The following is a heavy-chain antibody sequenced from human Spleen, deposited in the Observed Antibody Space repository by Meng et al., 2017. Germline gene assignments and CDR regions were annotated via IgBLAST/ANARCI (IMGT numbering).Heavy chain of an antibody. D-gene: IGHD2-21*01. CDR3: ARVGESGDSLDS. CDR2: IYHIGST. CDR1: GASISGSHW. Sequence: QVQLQESGPGLVTPSGTLSLACVVSGASISGSHWWSWVRQPPGKGLEWIGEIYHIGSTNYNPSLKSRVTILVDKSKNEFSLDLSSVTAADTAVYYCARVGESGDSLDSWGQGTLVTVSS. V-gene: IGHV4-4*02. J-gene: IGHJ4*02.